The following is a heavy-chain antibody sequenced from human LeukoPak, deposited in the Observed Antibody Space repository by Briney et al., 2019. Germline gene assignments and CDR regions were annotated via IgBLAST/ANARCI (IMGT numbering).Heavy chain of an antibody. CDR1: RFTFSTYA. CDR2: ISGRSTTI. J-gene: IGHJ5*02. CDR3: ARDYYGSGSYPKYNWLDP. D-gene: IGHD3-10*01. Sequence: PGGSLRLSCAASRFTFSTYAMNWVRQAPGKGLEWVSYISGRSTTIFYADSVKGRFTVSRDNAKNSLYLQMNSLRAEDTAVYYCARDYYGSGSYPKYNWLDPWGQGTLVTVSS. V-gene: IGHV3-48*01.